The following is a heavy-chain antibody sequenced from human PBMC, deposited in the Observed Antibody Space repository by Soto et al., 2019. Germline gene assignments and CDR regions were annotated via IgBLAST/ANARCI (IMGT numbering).Heavy chain of an antibody. D-gene: IGHD2-15*01. CDR2: IYWDDDK. CDR1: GFSLSTSGVG. J-gene: IGHJ6*02. V-gene: IGHV2-5*02. Sequence: SGPTRVNPTQTLTLTCTFSGFSLSTSGVGVGWIRQPPGKALEWLALIYWDDDKRYSPSLTSRLTITKDTSKNQVVLTMTNMEPVDTATYYWAHVLVVVANYGMDVWGQGTTVTV. CDR3: AHVLVVVANYGMDV.